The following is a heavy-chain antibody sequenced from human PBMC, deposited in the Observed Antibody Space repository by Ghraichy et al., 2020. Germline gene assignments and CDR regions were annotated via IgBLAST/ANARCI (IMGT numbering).Heavy chain of an antibody. CDR2: ISYDGSNK. CDR3: AKERGDFWSGYYDY. Sequence: LSLTCAASGFTFSSYGMHWVRQAPGKGLEWVAVISYDGSNKYYADSVKGRFTISRDNSKNTLYLQMNSLRAEDTAVYYCAKERGDFWSGYYDYWGQGTLVNVSS. V-gene: IGHV3-30*18. J-gene: IGHJ4*02. D-gene: IGHD3-3*01. CDR1: GFTFSSYG.